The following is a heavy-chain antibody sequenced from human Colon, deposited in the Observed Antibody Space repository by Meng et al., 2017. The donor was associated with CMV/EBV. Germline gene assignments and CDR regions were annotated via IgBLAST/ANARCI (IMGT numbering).Heavy chain of an antibody. J-gene: IGHJ4*02. CDR3: ARGTHYFDY. CDR2: VSAYNGNT. CDR1: SDTFTSYG. V-gene: IGHV1-18*01. D-gene: IGHD3/OR15-3a*01. Sequence: KVSCKNSSDTFTSYGFSWVRQAPGQGLEWMGWVSAYNGNTNYAQKFQDRVSMTTDTSTSTVYMELRSLTSDDTAVYYCARGTHYFDYWGQGTLVTVSS.